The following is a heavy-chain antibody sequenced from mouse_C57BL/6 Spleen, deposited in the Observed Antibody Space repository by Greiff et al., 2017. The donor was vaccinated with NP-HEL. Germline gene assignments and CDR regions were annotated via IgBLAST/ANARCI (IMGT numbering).Heavy chain of an antibody. Sequence: EVKVVESGGDLVKPGGSLKLSCAASGFTFSSYGMSWVRQTPDKRLEWVATISSGGSYTYYPDSVTGRFTISRDNAKNTLYLQMSSLKSEDTAMYYCARQGANWDFAYWGQGTLVTVSA. V-gene: IGHV5-6*01. D-gene: IGHD4-1*01. CDR2: ISSGGSYT. J-gene: IGHJ3*01. CDR3: ARQGANWDFAY. CDR1: GFTFSSYG.